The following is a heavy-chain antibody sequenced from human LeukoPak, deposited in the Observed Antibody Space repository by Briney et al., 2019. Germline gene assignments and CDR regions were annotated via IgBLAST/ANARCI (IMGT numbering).Heavy chain of an antibody. Sequence: SETLSLTCTVSGVSISSSSYFWGWIRQPPGKGLEWMGSIYYSGSTYSNPSLESRVTISVDTSKNQFSLKLNSVTAADTAVYYCARHGGLKYGGYEKRFDYWGQGTLVTVSS. CDR2: IYYSGST. V-gene: IGHV4-39*01. CDR1: GVSISSSSYF. CDR3: ARHGGLKYGGYEKRFDY. D-gene: IGHD5-12*01. J-gene: IGHJ4*02.